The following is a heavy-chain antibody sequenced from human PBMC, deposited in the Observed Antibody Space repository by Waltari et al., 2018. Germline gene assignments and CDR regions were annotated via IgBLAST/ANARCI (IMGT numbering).Heavy chain of an antibody. Sequence: EVQLVETGGGLIQPGGSLTLSCAASGCTVSSNYMSWVRQAPGKGLEWVSLIYSGGSTYYADSVKGRFTISRDNSKNTLYLQMNSLRAEDTAVYYCARGLAAAIDAFDIWGQGTMVTVSS. D-gene: IGHD6-13*01. J-gene: IGHJ3*02. V-gene: IGHV3-53*02. CDR3: ARGLAAAIDAFDI. CDR2: IYSGGST. CDR1: GCTVSSNY.